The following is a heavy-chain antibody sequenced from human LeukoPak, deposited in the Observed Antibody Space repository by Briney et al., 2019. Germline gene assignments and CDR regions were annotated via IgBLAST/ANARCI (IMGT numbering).Heavy chain of an antibody. CDR1: GDSISRSSYY. CDR2: IYYSGST. V-gene: IGHV4-39*01. J-gene: IGHJ4*02. D-gene: IGHD1-26*01. Sequence: PSETLSLTCSVSGDSISRSSYYWGWIRQPPGKGLEWIGTIYYSGSTYYNPSLKSRVTISVDTSKNQFSLKLSSVTAADTAVYYCARQGSGNYLSPVNYWGQGTLVTVSS. CDR3: ARQGSGNYLSPVNY.